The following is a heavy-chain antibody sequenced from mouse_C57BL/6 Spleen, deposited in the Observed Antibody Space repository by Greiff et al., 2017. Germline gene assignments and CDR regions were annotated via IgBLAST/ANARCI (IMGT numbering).Heavy chain of an antibody. CDR3: AIMVTTGFAY. D-gene: IGHD2-2*01. CDR1: GYTFTSYW. V-gene: IGHV1-64*01. Sequence: QVQLQQPGAELVKPGASVKLSCKASGYTFTSYWMHWVKQRPGQGLEWIGMIHPNSGSTNYNEKFKSKATLTVDTSSSTAYMQLSSLTAEDSAVYYCAIMVTTGFAYWGQGTLVTVSA. J-gene: IGHJ3*01. CDR2: IHPNSGST.